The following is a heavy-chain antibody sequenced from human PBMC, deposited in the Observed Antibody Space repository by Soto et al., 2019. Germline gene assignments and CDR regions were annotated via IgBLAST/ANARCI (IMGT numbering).Heavy chain of an antibody. CDR2: IDPSDSYT. J-gene: IGHJ6*02. CDR3: ARQECSGGSCYFGYYYYGMDV. V-gene: IGHV5-10-1*01. D-gene: IGHD2-15*01. CDR1: GYSFTSYW. Sequence: PGESLKISCKGSGYSFTSYWISWVRQMPGKGLEWMGRIDPSDSYTNYSPSFQGHVTISADKSISTAYLQWSSLKASDTAMYYCARQECSGGSCYFGYYYYGMDVWGQGTTVTVSS.